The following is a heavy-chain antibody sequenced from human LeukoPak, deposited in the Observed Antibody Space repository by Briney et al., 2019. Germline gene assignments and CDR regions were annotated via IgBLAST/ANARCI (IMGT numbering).Heavy chain of an antibody. D-gene: IGHD2-2*01. V-gene: IGHV1-2*02. J-gene: IGHJ5*02. Sequence: ASVKVSCKASGYTFSSYGISWLRQAPGQGLEWMGWINPNSGGTNYAQKSQGRVTMTRDTSISTAYMELSRLRSDDTAVYYCARGGLMGYCSSTSCWNWFDPWGLGTLVTVSS. CDR3: ARGGLMGYCSSTSCWNWFDP. CDR2: INPNSGGT. CDR1: GYTFSSYG.